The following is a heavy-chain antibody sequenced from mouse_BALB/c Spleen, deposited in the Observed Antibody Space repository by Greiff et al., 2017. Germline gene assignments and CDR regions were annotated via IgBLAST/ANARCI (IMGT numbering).Heavy chain of an antibody. CDR1: GFNIKDTY. CDR2: IDPANGNT. CDR3: ARVGTVVATGDYYAMDY. D-gene: IGHD1-1*01. V-gene: IGHV14-3*02. J-gene: IGHJ4*01. Sequence: EVQLQQSGAELVKPGASVKLSCTASGFNIKDTYMHWVKQRPEQGLEWIGRIDPANGNTKYDPKFQGKATITADTSSNTAYLQLSSLTSEDTGVYYCARVGTVVATGDYYAMDYWGQGTSVTVSS.